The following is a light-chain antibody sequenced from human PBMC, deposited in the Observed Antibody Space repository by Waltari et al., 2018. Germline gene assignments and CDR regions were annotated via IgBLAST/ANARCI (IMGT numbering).Light chain of an antibody. V-gene: IGKV3-15*01. CDR3: QQYKNWPPSPWT. CDR2: GAS. J-gene: IGKJ1*01. Sequence: EIVMTQSPATLSVSPGERATLSCRASQSVSSNLAWYQQKPGQAPMLLMYGASTRATGIPARFSGSGSGTEFTLTISSLQSEDFAVYYCQQYKNWPPSPWTFGQGTKVEIK. CDR1: QSVSSN.